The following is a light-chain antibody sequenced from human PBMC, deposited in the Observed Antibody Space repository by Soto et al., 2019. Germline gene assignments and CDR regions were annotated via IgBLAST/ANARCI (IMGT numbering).Light chain of an antibody. Sequence: QSVLTQPAPLSGAPGQSITLSRAGNSREGCRYTYVSWYQQHPGKAPKLIIYDVYNRPSGVSTRFSGSKSGNTASLTISGLQAEDEADYYCTSYTSTSTPYVFGGGTKVTVL. J-gene: IGLJ1*01. CDR3: TSYTSTSTPYV. CDR1: SREGCRYTY. CDR2: DVY. V-gene: IGLV2-14*01.